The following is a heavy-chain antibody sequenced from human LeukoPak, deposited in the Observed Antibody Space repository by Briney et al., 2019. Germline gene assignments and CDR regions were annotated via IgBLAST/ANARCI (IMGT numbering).Heavy chain of an antibody. D-gene: IGHD4-23*01. Sequence: ASVKVSCKVSGYTLTELSMHWVRQAPGKGLEWMGGFDPEDGETIYAQKFQGRVTITADESTSTAYMELSSLRSEDTAVYYCARDRRNGGNPNAFDIWGQGTMVTVSS. V-gene: IGHV1-24*01. CDR3: ARDRRNGGNPNAFDI. CDR2: FDPEDGET. CDR1: GYTLTELS. J-gene: IGHJ3*02.